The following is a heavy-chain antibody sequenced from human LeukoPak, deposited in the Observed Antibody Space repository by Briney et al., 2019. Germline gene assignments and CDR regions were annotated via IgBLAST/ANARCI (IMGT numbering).Heavy chain of an antibody. CDR3: ASRKLGNDY. J-gene: IGHJ4*02. Sequence: SETLSLTCTISGGSVSDYYWSWIRQSPGKGLEWIGYIYYTGSTTYNPSLKGRVTISADTSKNQFSLKLSSVTAADTAVYYCASRKLGNDYWGQGTLVTVSS. CDR1: GGSVSDYY. D-gene: IGHD7-27*01. V-gene: IGHV4-59*02. CDR2: IYYTGST.